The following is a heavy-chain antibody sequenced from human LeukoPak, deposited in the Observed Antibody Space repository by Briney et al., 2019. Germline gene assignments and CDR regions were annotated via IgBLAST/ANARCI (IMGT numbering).Heavy chain of an antibody. CDR2: ISGSGGSI. Sequence: GGSLRLSCAASGFTFSSYGMSWVRQAPGKGLEWVSAISGSGGSIYYADSVKGRFTISRDNSKNTLYLQMNSLRAEDTAVYYCAREGYYYDSSGPRREDYWGQGTLVTVSS. CDR3: AREGYYYDSSGPRREDY. D-gene: IGHD3-22*01. J-gene: IGHJ4*02. CDR1: GFTFSSYG. V-gene: IGHV3-23*01.